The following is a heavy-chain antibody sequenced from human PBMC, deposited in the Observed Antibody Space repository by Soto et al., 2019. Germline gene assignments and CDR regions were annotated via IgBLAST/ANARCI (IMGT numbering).Heavy chain of an antibody. Sequence: SQIPALIRTIALDSVIRTSAAWYVIRQAPSRGLEWLGRTYYRSKWYNDYAVSVKSRITINPDTSKNQFSLQLNSVTPEDTAVYYCARELHIVLMVYAIRDYYYYGM. D-gene: IGHD2-8*01. CDR3: ARELHIVLMVYAIRDYYYYGM. J-gene: IGHJ6*01. CDR2: TYYRSKWYN. V-gene: IGHV6-1*01. CDR1: LDSVIRTSAA.